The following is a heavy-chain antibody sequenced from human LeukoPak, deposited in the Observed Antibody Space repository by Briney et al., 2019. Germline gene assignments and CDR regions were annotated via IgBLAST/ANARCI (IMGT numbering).Heavy chain of an antibody. D-gene: IGHD3-10*01. Sequence: PGGSLRLSCAASGFTFDDYAMHWVRQAPGKGLGWVSGISWNSGSIGYADSVKGRFTISRDNAKNSLYLQMNSLRAEDTALYYCAKTLVRGVIMGGPGFDPWGQGTLVTVSS. CDR2: ISWNSGSI. J-gene: IGHJ5*02. CDR3: AKTLVRGVIMGGPGFDP. V-gene: IGHV3-9*01. CDR1: GFTFDDYA.